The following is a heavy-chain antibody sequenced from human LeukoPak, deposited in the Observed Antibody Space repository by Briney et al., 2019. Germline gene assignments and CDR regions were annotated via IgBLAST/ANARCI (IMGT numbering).Heavy chain of an antibody. Sequence: PGGSLRLSCAASGFTFTMFGMNWVRQAPGKGLEWVSSISSSSSYIYYADSVKGRFTISRDNAKNSLYLQMNSLRAEDTAVYYCVRALQRGGYSYALGGYYFDYWGQGTLVTVSS. CDR1: GFTFTMFG. CDR3: VRALQRGGYSYALGGYYFDY. CDR2: ISSSSSYI. J-gene: IGHJ4*02. D-gene: IGHD5-18*01. V-gene: IGHV3-21*01.